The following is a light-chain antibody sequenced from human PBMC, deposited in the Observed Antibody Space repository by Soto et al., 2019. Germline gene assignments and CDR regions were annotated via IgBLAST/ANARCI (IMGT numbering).Light chain of an antibody. CDR1: QSLRGW. Sequence: DIQMTQKPSTLSASVGDRVTITCRASQSLRGWLAWYQQRPGKAPKALIYDASTLANGVPSRFNGSGSGTEFTLTISSLQPDDFATYYCQQYMTYSTFGQRRRPEI. J-gene: IGKJ5*01. CDR2: DAS. CDR3: QQYMTYST. V-gene: IGKV1-5*01.